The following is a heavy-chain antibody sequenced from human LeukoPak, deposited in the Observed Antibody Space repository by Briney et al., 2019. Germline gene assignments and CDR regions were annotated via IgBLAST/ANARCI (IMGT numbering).Heavy chain of an antibody. CDR1: GFTFSSYA. V-gene: IGHV3-23*01. CDR2: ISGSGANT. Sequence: PGGSLRLSCAASGFTFSSYAMSWVRQAPGKRLEWVSAISGSGANTYYGDSVRGRFTISRDNSKNTLYLQMNTLRADDTAVYYCATTKPARRYFDYWGQGILVTVSS. D-gene: IGHD5-12*01. J-gene: IGHJ4*02. CDR3: ATTKPARRYFDY.